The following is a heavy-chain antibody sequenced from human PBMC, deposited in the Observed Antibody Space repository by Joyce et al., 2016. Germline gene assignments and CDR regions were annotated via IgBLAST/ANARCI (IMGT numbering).Heavy chain of an antibody. Sequence: DVQLVESGGGVVRPGGSLRLSCAASGCTFEDYGLSWVRQAPGKGLEWVSGINWDGGSTAYADSVKGRITISRDNAKNSLFLQMNGLRGEDTALYYCARDSGSGTFAAFDIWGQGTMVTVSS. V-gene: IGHV3-20*04. CDR3: ARDSGSGTFAAFDI. J-gene: IGHJ3*02. D-gene: IGHD3-10*01. CDR1: GCTFEDYG. CDR2: INWDGGST.